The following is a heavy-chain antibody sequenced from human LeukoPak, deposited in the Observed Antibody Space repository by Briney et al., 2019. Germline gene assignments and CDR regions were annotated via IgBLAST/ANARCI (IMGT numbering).Heavy chain of an antibody. D-gene: IGHD4-23*01. J-gene: IGHJ4*02. CDR1: GFTFSSYA. CDR2: ISGSGDST. V-gene: IGHV3-23*01. CDR3: ARGDYGGDYFDY. Sequence: GGSLRLSCAASGFTFSSYAMSWVRQAPGKGLERVSAISGSGDSTYYADSVKGRFTISRDNAKNSLYLQMNSLRAEDTAVYYCARGDYGGDYFDYWGQGTLVTVSS.